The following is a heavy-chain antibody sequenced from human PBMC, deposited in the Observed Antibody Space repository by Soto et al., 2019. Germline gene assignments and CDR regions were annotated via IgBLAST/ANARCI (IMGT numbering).Heavy chain of an antibody. CDR3: ARGTSGDCDYDDYGMDV. V-gene: IGHV1-2*02. CDR1: GYTFTGYY. D-gene: IGHD7-27*01. J-gene: IGHJ6*02. CDR2: INPNSGGT. Sequence: ASVKVSCKASGYTFTGYYMHWVRQAPGHGLEWMGWINPNSGGTNYAQKFQGRVTMTRDTSISTAYMELSMLRSDATAVYYCARGTSGDCDYDDYGMDVWGQGTTVTVSS.